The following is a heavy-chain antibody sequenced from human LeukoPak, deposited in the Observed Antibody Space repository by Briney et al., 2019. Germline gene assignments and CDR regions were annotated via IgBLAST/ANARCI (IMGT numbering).Heavy chain of an antibody. CDR1: GFTFSSYG. D-gene: IGHD3-3*01. CDR3: ARDPVSIGLRINSDF. Sequence: GRSLRLSCAASGFTFSSYGMHWVRQAPGKGLEWVAVIWYDGSNKYYADSVKGRFTISRDNSKNTVYLQMNSLRAEDTAVYYCARDPVSIGLRINSDFWGQGTLVTVSS. J-gene: IGHJ4*02. V-gene: IGHV3-33*01. CDR2: IWYDGSNK.